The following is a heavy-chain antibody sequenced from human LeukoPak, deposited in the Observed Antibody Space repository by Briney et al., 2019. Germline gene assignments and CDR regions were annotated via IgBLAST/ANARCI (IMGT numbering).Heavy chain of an antibody. CDR1: GFTFDDYG. Sequence: PGGSLRLSCAASGFTFDDYGMSWVRQAPGKGLEWVSGINWNGGSTGYADSVKGRFTISRDNAKNTLHLQMNSLRAEDTAVYYCAKDSSGWTFDYWGQGTLVTVSS. V-gene: IGHV3-20*04. CDR2: INWNGGST. CDR3: AKDSSGWTFDY. J-gene: IGHJ4*02. D-gene: IGHD6-19*01.